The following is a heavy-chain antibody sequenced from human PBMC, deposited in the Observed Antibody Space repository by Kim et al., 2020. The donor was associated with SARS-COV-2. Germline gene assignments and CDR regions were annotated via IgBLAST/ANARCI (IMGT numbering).Heavy chain of an antibody. CDR3: AKDRGYSGYANGMDV. CDR2: ISCDGSNK. D-gene: IGHD5-12*01. J-gene: IGHJ6*02. Sequence: GGSLRLSCAASGFTLRSYGMHWVRQAPGKGLEWVAVISCDGSNKYYADSVKGRFTISRDNSKNTLYLQMNSLRAEDTAVYYCAKDRGYSGYANGMDVWGQGTTVTVSS. CDR1: GFTLRSYG. V-gene: IGHV3-30*18.